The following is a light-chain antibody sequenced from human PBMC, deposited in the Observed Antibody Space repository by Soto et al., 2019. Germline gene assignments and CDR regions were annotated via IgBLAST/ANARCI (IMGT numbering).Light chain of an antibody. CDR3: SSYTTSHTLV. Sequence: QSVLTQPASVSESPGQSITISCTGTSSDAGASDYVSWYQQHPGKAPQLIIYEISNRPSGVSNRFSGSKSGNTASLTISGLQAEDESDYYCSSYTTSHTLVFGGGTKVTVL. J-gene: IGLJ2*01. CDR1: SSDAGASDY. CDR2: EIS. V-gene: IGLV2-14*01.